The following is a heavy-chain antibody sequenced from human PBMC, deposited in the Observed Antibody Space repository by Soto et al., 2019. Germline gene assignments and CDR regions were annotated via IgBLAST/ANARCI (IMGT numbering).Heavy chain of an antibody. CDR3: VMAKTTLYTWFDP. CDR2: IYYTGST. J-gene: IGHJ5*02. V-gene: IGHV4-59*08. Sequence: QVQLQESGPGLVKPSETLSLTCTVSGGSINSYSWSWIRQSPGKGLEWIGQIYYTGSTHYNPSLKSRVNISVDRSKNQFSLRLSSVTAADTAVYYCVMAKTTLYTWFDPWGQGTLVTVSS. D-gene: IGHD1-7*01. CDR1: GGSINSYS.